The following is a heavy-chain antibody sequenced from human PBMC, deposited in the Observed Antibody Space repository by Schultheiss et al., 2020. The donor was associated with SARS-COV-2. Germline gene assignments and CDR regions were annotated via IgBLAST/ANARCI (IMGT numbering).Heavy chain of an antibody. D-gene: IGHD6-19*01. CDR2: INPNSGGT. V-gene: IGHV1-2*02. CDR1: GYSFTIYY. Sequence: ASVKVSCKASGYSFTIYYIHWVRQAPGQGLEWMGWINPNSGGTNYAQKFQGRVTMTRDTSISTAYMELSRLRSEDTAVYYCATAASSGWFWYDAFDIWGQGTMVTVSS. J-gene: IGHJ3*02. CDR3: ATAASSGWFWYDAFDI.